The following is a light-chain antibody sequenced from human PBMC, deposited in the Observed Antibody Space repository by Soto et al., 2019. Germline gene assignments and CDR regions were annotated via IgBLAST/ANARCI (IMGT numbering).Light chain of an antibody. V-gene: IGKV1-5*03. CDR2: KTS. J-gene: IGKJ2*01. CDR1: QSFSNF. CDR3: RQYYSYPFT. Sequence: DIQMTQSPSTLSASVGDSVTITCRASQSFSNFLAWFQQKPGKAPKLLIFKTSSLQSGVPSRFSGSRSRTEFTLAIRGLRPGGFATYYCRQYYSYPFTLGQGTKLEI.